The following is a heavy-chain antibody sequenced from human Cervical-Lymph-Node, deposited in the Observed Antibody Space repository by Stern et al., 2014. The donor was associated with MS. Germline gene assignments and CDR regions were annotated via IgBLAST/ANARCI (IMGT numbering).Heavy chain of an antibody. CDR3: ARVNRDPQGSPTSLDY. D-gene: IGHD3-10*01. V-gene: IGHV4-59*01. CDR1: GGSISGYY. CDR2: IYYSGYT. Sequence: VQLVESGPGLVKPSETLSLSCTVSGGSISGYYWSWVRQPPGKGLEWIGYIYYSGYTNYNPSLESRVTVSVDTSRNQFSLRLTSLTAADTAVYYCARVNRDPQGSPTSLDYWGQGTLVTVSP. J-gene: IGHJ4*02.